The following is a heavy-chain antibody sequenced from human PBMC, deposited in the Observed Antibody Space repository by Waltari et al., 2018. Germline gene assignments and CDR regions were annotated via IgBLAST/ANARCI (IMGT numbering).Heavy chain of an antibody. D-gene: IGHD2-15*01. Sequence: QLQLQESGPGLVKPSETLSLPCTVSGGSISSSSYYWGWIRQPPGKGLEWIGSIYYSGSTYYNPSLKSRVTISVDTSKNQFSLKLSSVTAADAAVYYCASGIATAPDYWGQGTLVTVSS. CDR3: ASGIATAPDY. V-gene: IGHV4-39*01. J-gene: IGHJ4*02. CDR2: IYYSGST. CDR1: GGSISSSSYY.